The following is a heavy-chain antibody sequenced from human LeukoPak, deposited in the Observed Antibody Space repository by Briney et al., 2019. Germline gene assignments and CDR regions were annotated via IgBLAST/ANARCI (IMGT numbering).Heavy chain of an antibody. J-gene: IGHJ4*02. V-gene: IGHV4-59*01. Sequence: SETLSLTCTVSGGSISTYYWSWIRQPPGKGLEYIAYIYYTGSTDYNPSLKSRVSVSVDTSKNQFSLELNSMTAADTAVYYCARGRYSGGWYDYWGQGTLVTVSS. CDR2: IYYTGST. D-gene: IGHD6-19*01. CDR3: ARGRYSGGWYDY. CDR1: GGSISTYY.